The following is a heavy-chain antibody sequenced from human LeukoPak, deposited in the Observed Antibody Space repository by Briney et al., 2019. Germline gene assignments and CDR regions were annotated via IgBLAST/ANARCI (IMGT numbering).Heavy chain of an antibody. CDR3: ARGQDIVVVPAASNYYYYYGMDV. J-gene: IGHJ6*02. CDR1: GYTFTSYD. V-gene: IGHV1-8*01. CDR2: MNPNSGNT. Sequence: ASVKVSCKASGYTFTSYDINWVRQATGQGLEWMGWMNPNSGNTGYAQKFQGRVTMTRNTSISTAYMELSSLRSEDTAVYYCARGQDIVVVPAASNYYYYYGMDVWGQGTTVTASS. D-gene: IGHD2-2*01.